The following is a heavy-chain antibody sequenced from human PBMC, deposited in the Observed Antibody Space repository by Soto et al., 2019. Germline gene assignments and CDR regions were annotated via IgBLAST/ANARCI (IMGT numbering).Heavy chain of an antibody. D-gene: IGHD4-4*01. CDR2: INHSGST. CDR1: GGSFNGYY. V-gene: IGHV4-34*01. Sequence: SETLSLTCAVYGGSFNGYYWSWIRQPPGKGLEWIGEINHSGSTNYNPSLKSRVTISVDTSKNQFSLKLSSVTAADTAVYYCAREIDDSSPDAFDIWGQGTMGTVS. J-gene: IGHJ3*02. CDR3: AREIDDSSPDAFDI.